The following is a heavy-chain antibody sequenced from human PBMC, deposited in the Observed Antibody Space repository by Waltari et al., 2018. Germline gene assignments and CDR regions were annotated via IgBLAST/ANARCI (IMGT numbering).Heavy chain of an antibody. J-gene: IGHJ6*03. CDR2: FDPEDGET. V-gene: IGHV1-24*01. CDR1: GYTLTELS. CDR3: ATRTGTTKFYYYYYMDV. D-gene: IGHD1-7*01. Sequence: QVQLVQSGAEVKKPGASVKVSCKVSGYTLTELSMHWVRQAPGKGLEWMGGFDPEDGETIYAQKLQGRVTMTEDTSTDTAYMELSSLRAEDTAVYYCATRTGTTKFYYYYYMDVWGKGTTVTVSS.